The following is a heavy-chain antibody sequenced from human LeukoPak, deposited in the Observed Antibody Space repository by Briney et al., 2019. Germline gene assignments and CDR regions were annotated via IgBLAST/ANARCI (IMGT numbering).Heavy chain of an antibody. Sequence: PGGSLRLSCAASGFTFSSYGMHWVRQAPGKGLEWVAVISYDGSNKYYADSVKGRFTISRDNPKNIPYLQMNSLRAEDTAVYYCAKDWSSLNRWGQGTLVTVSS. CDR1: GFTFSSYG. J-gene: IGHJ5*02. CDR3: AKDWSSLNR. V-gene: IGHV3-30*18. CDR2: ISYDGSNK.